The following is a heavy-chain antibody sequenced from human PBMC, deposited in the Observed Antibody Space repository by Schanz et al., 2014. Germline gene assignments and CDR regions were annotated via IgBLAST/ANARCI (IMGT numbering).Heavy chain of an antibody. CDR1: GFTFSSYA. J-gene: IGHJ3*02. V-gene: IGHV3-23*01. Sequence: EVQLLESGGGLVQPGGSLRLSCAASGFTFSSYAMSWVRQAPGKGLEWVSAISGSGGSTYYADSVKGRFTISRDNSKNTRYLQVNSLRAEDAAVYYCAKGRFWELSAFDIWGQGTMVTVSS. D-gene: IGHD3-10*01. CDR2: ISGSGGST. CDR3: AKGRFWELSAFDI.